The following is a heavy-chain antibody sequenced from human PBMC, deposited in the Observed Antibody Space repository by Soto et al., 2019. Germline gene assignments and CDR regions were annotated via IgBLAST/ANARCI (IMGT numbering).Heavy chain of an antibody. J-gene: IGHJ4*02. CDR1: GVTFSSYA. CDR3: AKDLYSSGWYADY. Sequence: PGGSLRLSCAASGVTFSSYAMSWVRQAPGKGLEWVSGISGSGDSTYYADSVKGRFTISRDNSKNTLYLQMNSLRAEDTAVYYCAKDLYSSGWYADYWGQGTLVTVSS. CDR2: ISGSGDST. D-gene: IGHD6-19*01. V-gene: IGHV3-23*01.